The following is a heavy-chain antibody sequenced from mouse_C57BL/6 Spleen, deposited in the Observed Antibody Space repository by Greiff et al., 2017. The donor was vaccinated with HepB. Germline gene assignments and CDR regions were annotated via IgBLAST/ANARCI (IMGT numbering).Heavy chain of an antibody. CDR2: IHPNSGST. J-gene: IGHJ4*01. CDR3: ARSAYGYDYAMDY. Sequence: QVQLQQPGAELVKPGASVKLSCKASGYTFTSYWMHWVKQRPGQGLEWIGMIHPNSGSTNYNEKFKSKATLTVDKSSSTAYMQLSSLTSADSAVYYCARSAYGYDYAMDYWGQGTSVTVSS. V-gene: IGHV1-64*01. D-gene: IGHD2-2*01. CDR1: GYTFTSYW.